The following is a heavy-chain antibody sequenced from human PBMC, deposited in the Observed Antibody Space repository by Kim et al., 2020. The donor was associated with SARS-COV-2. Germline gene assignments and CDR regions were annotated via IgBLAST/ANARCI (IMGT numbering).Heavy chain of an antibody. CDR1: GYTFTSYA. Sequence: ASVKVSCKASGYTFTSYAMHWVRQAPGQRLEWMGWLNAGNGNTKYSQKFQGRVTITRDTSASTAYMELSSLRSEDTAVYYCAREYSSGWYAGKGRPTYDYWGQGTLVTVSS. D-gene: IGHD6-19*01. J-gene: IGHJ4*02. V-gene: IGHV1-3*01. CDR3: AREYSSGWYAGKGRPTYDY. CDR2: LNAGNGNT.